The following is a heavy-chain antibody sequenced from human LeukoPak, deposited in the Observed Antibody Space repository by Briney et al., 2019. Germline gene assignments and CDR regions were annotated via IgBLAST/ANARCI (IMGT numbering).Heavy chain of an antibody. CDR2: INHSGST. J-gene: IGHJ6*03. CDR1: GGSFSAYY. V-gene: IGHV4-34*01. Sequence: SETLSLTCAVYGGSFSAYYWSWIRQPPGKGLEWIGEINHSGSTNYNPSLKSRVTISVDTSKNQFSLKLSSVTAADTAVYYCARVEEGYGSGRRENYYYYMDVWGKGTTVTISS. D-gene: IGHD3-10*01. CDR3: ARVEEGYGSGRRENYYYYMDV.